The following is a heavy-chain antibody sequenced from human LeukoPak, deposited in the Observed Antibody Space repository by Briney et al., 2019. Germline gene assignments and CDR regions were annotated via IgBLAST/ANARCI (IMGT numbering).Heavy chain of an antibody. CDR2: INHSGST. V-gene: IGHV4-34*01. CDR1: GGSFSGYY. J-gene: IGHJ3*02. Sequence: ASETLSLTCAVYGGSFSGYYWSWIRQPPGKGLEWIGEINHSGSTNYNPSLKSRVTISVDTSKNQLSLKLSSVTAADTAVYYCARGYYGSGSYSDAFDIWGQGTMVTVSS. D-gene: IGHD3-10*01. CDR3: ARGYYGSGSYSDAFDI.